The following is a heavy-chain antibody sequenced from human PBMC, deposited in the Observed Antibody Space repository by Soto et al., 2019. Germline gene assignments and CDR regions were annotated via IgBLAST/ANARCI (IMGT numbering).Heavy chain of an antibody. V-gene: IGHV4-31*03. J-gene: IGHJ3*02. D-gene: IGHD2-2*01. Sequence: QVQLQESGRGLVKPSQTLSLTCTVSGGSISSGGYYWSWIRQHPGKGLEWIGYIYYSGSTYYNPSLKSRVTISVDTSKNQFSLKLSSVTAADTAVYYCAREGGYCSSTSCYPRGAFDIWGQGTMVTVSS. CDR1: GGSISSGGYY. CDR2: IYYSGST. CDR3: AREGGYCSSTSCYPRGAFDI.